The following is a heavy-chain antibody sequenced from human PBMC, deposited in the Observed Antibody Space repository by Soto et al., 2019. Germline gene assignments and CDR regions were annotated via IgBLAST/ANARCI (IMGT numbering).Heavy chain of an antibody. CDR1: GGSFSGYY. D-gene: IGHD3-10*01. V-gene: IGHV4-34*01. J-gene: IGHJ4*02. Sequence: QVQLQQWGAGLLKPSETLSLTCAVYGGSFSGYYWSWIRQPPGKGLEWIGEINHSGSTNYNPSLKSRVTISVDTSKNQFSLKLSSVTAADTAVYYCARGRTYYYGSGSLFLDYWGQGTLVTVSS. CDR3: ARGRTYYYGSGSLFLDY. CDR2: INHSGST.